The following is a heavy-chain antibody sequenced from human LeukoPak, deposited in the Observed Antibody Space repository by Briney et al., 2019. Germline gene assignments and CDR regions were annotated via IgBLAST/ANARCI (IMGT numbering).Heavy chain of an antibody. D-gene: IGHD2-2*01. CDR1: GFTFSNFA. CDR3: ASPQDIVVVPAAQGGYDAFDI. V-gene: IGHV3-23*01. Sequence: GALRLSCAASGFTFSNFAMSWVRQAPGKGLEWVSVFSGSGDTTYYADSVKGRFTISRDNSKNTLYLQMNSLRAEDTAVYYCASPQDIVVVPAAQGGYDAFDIWGQGTMVTVSS. J-gene: IGHJ3*02. CDR2: FSGSGDTT.